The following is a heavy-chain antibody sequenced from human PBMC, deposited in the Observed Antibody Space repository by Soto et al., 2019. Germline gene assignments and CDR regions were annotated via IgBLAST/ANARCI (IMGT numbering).Heavy chain of an antibody. J-gene: IGHJ6*02. CDR2: IAPGDSST. Sequence: GESLKISCQGSGYSFTTYCISWVRQMPGKGLEWMGKIAPGDSSTNYSPSFRGHITISVDRSINTAHLQFSSLKAADTAVYYCARLEKWYYNYYGLDVWGQGTMVTVSS. CDR1: GYSFTTYC. V-gene: IGHV5-10-1*01. CDR3: ARLEKWYYNYYGLDV. D-gene: IGHD1-26*01.